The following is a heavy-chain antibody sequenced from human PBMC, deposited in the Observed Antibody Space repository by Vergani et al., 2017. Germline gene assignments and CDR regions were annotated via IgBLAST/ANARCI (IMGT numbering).Heavy chain of an antibody. J-gene: IGHJ4*02. CDR2: IYYSGST. Sequence: QVQLQESGPGLVKPSETLSLTCTVSGGSISSYYWSWIRQPPGKGLEWIGYIYYSGSTNYNPSLKSRVTISVDTSKNQFSLKLSSVTAADTAVYYCARDTAVDYYDSSGYYPIDYWGQGTLVTVSS. CDR1: GGSISSYY. V-gene: IGHV4-59*01. D-gene: IGHD3-22*01. CDR3: ARDTAVDYYDSSGYYPIDY.